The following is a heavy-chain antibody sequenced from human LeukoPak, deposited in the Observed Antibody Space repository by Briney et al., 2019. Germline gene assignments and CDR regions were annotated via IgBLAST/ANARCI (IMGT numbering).Heavy chain of an antibody. CDR2: ISAYNGNT. CDR1: GYTFTSYG. Sequence: VASVKVSCKASGYTFTSYGISWLRQAPGQGLEWMGWISAYNGNTNYAQKLQSRVTITTDTSTSTAYIELRSLRSDDTAVYYCARLRVGATPFDYWGQGTLVTVSS. J-gene: IGHJ4*02. CDR3: ARLRVGATPFDY. D-gene: IGHD1-26*01. V-gene: IGHV1-18*01.